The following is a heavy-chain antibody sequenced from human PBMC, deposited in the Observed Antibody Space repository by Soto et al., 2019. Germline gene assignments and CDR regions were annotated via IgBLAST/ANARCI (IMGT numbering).Heavy chain of an antibody. CDR2: INPNSGST. V-gene: IGHV1-2*06. Sequence: VKVSCKASGYTFIGYYLHWVRQAPGQGLEWVGRINPNSGSTVYAQRFQGRATMTRDMSTSTVFMDLSRLTSDDTAIYYCAREKQLGDNYYGMDVWGQGTTVTVSS. CDR3: AREKQLGDNYYGMDV. CDR1: GYTFIGYY. J-gene: IGHJ6*02. D-gene: IGHD6-6*01.